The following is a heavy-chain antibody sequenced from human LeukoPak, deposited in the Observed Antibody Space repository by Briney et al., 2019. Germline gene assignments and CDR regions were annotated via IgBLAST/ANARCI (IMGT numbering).Heavy chain of an antibody. V-gene: IGHV4-59*01. J-gene: IGHJ4*02. Sequence: SETLSLTCTVSGGSISSYYWSWIRQPPGKGLEWIGYIYYSGSTNYNPFLKSRVTISVDTSKNQFSLKLSSVTAADTAVYYCARGGGFGSGYLLWGQGTLVTVSS. CDR2: IYYSGST. D-gene: IGHD3-22*01. CDR1: GGSISSYY. CDR3: ARGGGFGSGYLL.